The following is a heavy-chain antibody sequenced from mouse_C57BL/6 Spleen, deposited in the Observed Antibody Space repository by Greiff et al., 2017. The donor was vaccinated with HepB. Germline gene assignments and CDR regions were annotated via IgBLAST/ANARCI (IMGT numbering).Heavy chain of an antibody. J-gene: IGHJ1*03. D-gene: IGHD2-3*01. CDR2: IDPSDSET. Sequence: VQLQQPGAELVRPGSSVKLSCKASGYTFTSYWMHWVKQRPIQGLEWIGNIDPSDSETHYNQKFKDKATLTVDKSSSTAYMQLSSLTSEDSAVYYCGRGIYDGYFHWYFDVWGTGTTVTVSS. CDR3: GRGIYDGYFHWYFDV. CDR1: GYTFTSYW. V-gene: IGHV1-52*01.